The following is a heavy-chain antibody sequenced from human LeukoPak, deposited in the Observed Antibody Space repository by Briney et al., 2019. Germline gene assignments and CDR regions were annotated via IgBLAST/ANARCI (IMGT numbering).Heavy chain of an antibody. Sequence: KPSETLSLTCAVYGGAFSGYYWSWVRQPPGKGLEWDGEINHSGSTNYNPSLKSRVTISVDTSKNQFSLKLSSVTAADTAVYYCARTGGQQLADFDYWGQGTLVTVSS. CDR2: INHSGST. J-gene: IGHJ4*02. CDR1: GGAFSGYY. CDR3: ARTGGQQLADFDY. D-gene: IGHD6-6*01. V-gene: IGHV4-34*01.